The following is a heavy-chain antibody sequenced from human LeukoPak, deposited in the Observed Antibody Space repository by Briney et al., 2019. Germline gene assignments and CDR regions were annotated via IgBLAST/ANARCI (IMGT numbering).Heavy chain of an antibody. V-gene: IGHV3-33*01. Sequence: PGGSLRLSCAASGFSLSNYGLHWVRQGPGKGLEWVAVINFDGSIKYYADSVKGRFTISKDSSKNILYLQMNSLRADDTAMYYCARWGGTRQYYFDYWGQGTLATVSS. CDR1: GFSLSNYG. CDR3: ARWGGTRQYYFDY. CDR2: INFDGSIK. D-gene: IGHD3-16*01. J-gene: IGHJ4*02.